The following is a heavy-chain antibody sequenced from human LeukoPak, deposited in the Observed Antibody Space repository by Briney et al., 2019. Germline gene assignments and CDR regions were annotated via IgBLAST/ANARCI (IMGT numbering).Heavy chain of an antibody. CDR3: VKYSCFSSASCYPST. V-gene: IGHV3-23*01. Sequence: PGGSLRLSCAASGFTFSSYAMSWVRQAPGMGLEWVSAISGSGGSTSYADSVKGRITISRDNSKNTLYLQMNSLRAEDTAVYYCVKYSCFSSASCYPSTWGQGTLVTVSS. D-gene: IGHD2-2*01. CDR1: GFTFSSYA. CDR2: ISGSGGST. J-gene: IGHJ5*02.